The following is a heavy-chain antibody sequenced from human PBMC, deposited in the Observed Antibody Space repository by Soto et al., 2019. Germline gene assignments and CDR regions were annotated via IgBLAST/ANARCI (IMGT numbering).Heavy chain of an antibody. Sequence: ASVKVSCKASGGTFSSYAISWVRQAPGQGLEWMGGIIPIFGTANYAQKFQGRVTITADESTSTAYMELSSLRSEDTAVYYCASVGGGSCYSIYCYGMDVWGQGTTVTVSS. V-gene: IGHV1-69*13. CDR3: ASVGGGSCYSIYCYGMDV. D-gene: IGHD2-15*01. J-gene: IGHJ6*02. CDR1: GGTFSSYA. CDR2: IIPIFGTA.